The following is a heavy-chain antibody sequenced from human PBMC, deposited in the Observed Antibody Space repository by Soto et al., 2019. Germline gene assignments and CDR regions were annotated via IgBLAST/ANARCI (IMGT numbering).Heavy chain of an antibody. CDR3: AHRGGSHRPDWYFDL. Sequence: QITLKESGPTLVKPTQTLTLTCTFSGFSLSTSGVGVGWIRQPPGKALEWLALIYWDDDKRYSPSLKSRLTIXXAXSTXQVVLTMTTMDPVDTATYYCAHRGGSHRPDWYFDLWGRGTLVTVSS. D-gene: IGHD3-16*01. J-gene: IGHJ2*01. CDR2: IYWDDDK. CDR1: GFSLSTSGVG. V-gene: IGHV2-5*02.